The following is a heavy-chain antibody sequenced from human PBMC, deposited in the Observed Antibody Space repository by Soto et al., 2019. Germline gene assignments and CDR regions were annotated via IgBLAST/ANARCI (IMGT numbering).Heavy chain of an antibody. Sequence: SETLSLTCTVSGGSISSSSYYWGWISQPPGKGLEWIGSIYYSGSPYYNPSLKSRVTISVDTSKNQFSLKLSSVTAADTAVYYCARPQSCVLMLYDYWGQGTLVTVSS. CDR1: GGSISSSSYY. CDR3: ARPQSCVLMLYDY. V-gene: IGHV4-39*07. D-gene: IGHD2-8*01. CDR2: IYYSGSP. J-gene: IGHJ4*02.